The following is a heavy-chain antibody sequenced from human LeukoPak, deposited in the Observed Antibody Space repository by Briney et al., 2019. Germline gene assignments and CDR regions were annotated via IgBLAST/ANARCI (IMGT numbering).Heavy chain of an antibody. Sequence: SETLSLTCAVYGVSFSGYYWSWIRQPPGKGLEWIGEINHSGSTNYNPSLKSRVTISVDTSKNQFSLKLSSVTAADTAVYYCARTVARYCSGGSCYSYYYYYYYMDVWGKGTTVTVSS. CDR3: ARTVARYCSGGSCYSYYYYYYYMDV. J-gene: IGHJ6*03. V-gene: IGHV4-34*01. CDR1: GVSFSGYY. D-gene: IGHD2-15*01. CDR2: INHSGST.